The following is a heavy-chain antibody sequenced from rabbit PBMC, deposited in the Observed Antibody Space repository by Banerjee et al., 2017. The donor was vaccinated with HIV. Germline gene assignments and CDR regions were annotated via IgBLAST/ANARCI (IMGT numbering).Heavy chain of an antibody. CDR2: TDIGSGSA. J-gene: IGHJ6*01. V-gene: IGHV1S43*01. Sequence: QEQLEESGGGLVKPEGSLTLTCKASGFSFSSGYDMCWVRQAPGKGLEWIACTDIGSGSAYYASWAKGRFTIIRSTSLNTVDLKVTSLTAADTATYFCARDPGAFGDLPLWGPGTLVTVS. CDR1: GFSFSSGYD. CDR3: ARDPGAFGDLPL. D-gene: IGHD5-1*01.